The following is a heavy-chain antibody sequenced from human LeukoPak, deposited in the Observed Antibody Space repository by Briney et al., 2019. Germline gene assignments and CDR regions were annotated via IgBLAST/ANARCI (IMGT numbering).Heavy chain of an antibody. CDR3: ASPHNAGAFDI. V-gene: IGHV4-34*01. CDR1: GGSLSGYY. D-gene: IGHD1-14*01. J-gene: IGHJ3*02. Sequence: SETLSLTCAVYGGSLSGYYWSWIRQPPGKGLEWIGEINHSGSTNYNPSLKSRVTISVDTSKNQFSLKLSSVTAADTAVYHCASPHNAGAFDIWGQGTMVTVSS. CDR2: INHSGST.